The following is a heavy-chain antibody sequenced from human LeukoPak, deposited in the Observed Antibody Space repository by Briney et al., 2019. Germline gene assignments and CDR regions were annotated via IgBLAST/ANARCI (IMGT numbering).Heavy chain of an antibody. J-gene: IGHJ4*02. V-gene: IGHV4-31*03. D-gene: IGHD2-2*01. CDR2: IYYSGTT. CDR3: ARVADIVVVPASHFDY. Sequence: SETLSLTCTVSGGSLSSGGYYWSWIRQHPGKGLEWVGYIYYSGTTYYNPSLKSRATTSVDTSKNQFSLKLSSVTAADTAVYYCARVADIVVVPASHFDYWGQGTLVTVSS. CDR1: GGSLSSGGYY.